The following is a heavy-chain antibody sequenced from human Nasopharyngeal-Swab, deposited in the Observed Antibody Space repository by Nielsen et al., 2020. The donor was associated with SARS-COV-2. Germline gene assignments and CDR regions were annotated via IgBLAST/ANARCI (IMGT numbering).Heavy chain of an antibody. Sequence: GESLKISCATSGFTYWMSWVRQAPGKGLEWVASINEDGSETYYEDSVKGRFTISRDNAKNSVYLQMNSLRGEDTAVYYCAREAYYNAVDYWGPGTLVTVSS. CDR2: INEDGSET. J-gene: IGHJ4*02. V-gene: IGHV3-7*04. D-gene: IGHD3-10*01. CDR3: AREAYYNAVDY. CDR1: GFTYW.